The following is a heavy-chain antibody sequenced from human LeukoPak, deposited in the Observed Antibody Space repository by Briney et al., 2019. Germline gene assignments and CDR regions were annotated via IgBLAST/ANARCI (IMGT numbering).Heavy chain of an antibody. J-gene: IGHJ6*03. CDR1: GYTFTGYY. Sequence: ASVKVSCKASGYTFTGYYMHWVRQAPGQGLEWMGWINPNSGGTNYAQKFQGRVTMTRDTSISTAYMELSRLRSDDTAVYYCAREILEWSQGSGYYYMDVWGKGTTVTVSS. V-gene: IGHV1-2*02. CDR2: INPNSGGT. D-gene: IGHD3-3*01. CDR3: AREILEWSQGSGYYYMDV.